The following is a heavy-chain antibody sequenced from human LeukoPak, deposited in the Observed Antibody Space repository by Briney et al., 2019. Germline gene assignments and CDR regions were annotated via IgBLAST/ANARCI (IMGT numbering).Heavy chain of an antibody. CDR1: GFTFSSCS. D-gene: IGHD1-26*01. Sequence: GGSLRLSCAVSGFTFSSCSMDWVRQAPGKGLEWVSSISSSSSYIYYADSAKGRFTISRDNAKNSLYLQMNSLRAEDTAVYYCAREGSWELLDWFDPWGQGTLVTVSS. J-gene: IGHJ5*02. CDR2: ISSSSSYI. CDR3: AREGSWELLDWFDP. V-gene: IGHV3-21*01.